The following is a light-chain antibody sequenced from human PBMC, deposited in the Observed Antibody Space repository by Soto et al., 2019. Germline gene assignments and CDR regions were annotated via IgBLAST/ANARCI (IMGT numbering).Light chain of an antibody. Sequence: DIPMTQSPSTLSASVGDRVTITCRASQSISSWLAWYQQKPGKAPKLLIYKASSLESGVPSRFRGRGSGTEFTLTISSLRPDDFATYYCQKYNSYWTFVQGTKVVIK. V-gene: IGKV1-5*03. CDR3: QKYNSYWT. J-gene: IGKJ1*01. CDR1: QSISSW. CDR2: KAS.